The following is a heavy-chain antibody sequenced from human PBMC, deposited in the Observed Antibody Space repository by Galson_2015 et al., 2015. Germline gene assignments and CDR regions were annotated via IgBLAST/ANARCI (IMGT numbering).Heavy chain of an antibody. J-gene: IGHJ4*02. CDR2: VSGDGSSI. CDR1: GFTFSRYW. V-gene: IGHV3-74*01. D-gene: IGHD3-10*01. CDR3: IRGVGGSPGLY. Sequence: LRLSCAASGFTFSRYWMHWVRRAPGTGLVWVSRVSGDGSSINYADAVTGRFTISIDNAMNTLYLQMNSLRADDTAVYSCIRGVGGSPGLYWGQGALAAVSA.